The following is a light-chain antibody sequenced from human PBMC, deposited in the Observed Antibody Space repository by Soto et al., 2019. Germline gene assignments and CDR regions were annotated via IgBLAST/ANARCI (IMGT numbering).Light chain of an antibody. CDR1: QSVSSN. V-gene: IGKV3-15*01. CDR2: GAY. CDR3: EQYNSLLT. J-gene: IGKJ4*01. Sequence: TLSPVTXSLNRSERATSSCSATQSVSSNLAWYKQQTGNXPXXLIYGAYNTATGIPTRFSGSGYATESTPTFSSLQYEAFAVYYCEQYNSLLTVGGGPKV.